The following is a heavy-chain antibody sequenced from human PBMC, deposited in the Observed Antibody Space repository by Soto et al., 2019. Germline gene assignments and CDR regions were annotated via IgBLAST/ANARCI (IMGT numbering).Heavy chain of an antibody. CDR3: ARAPDYYDFWSGYYAWGYYGMDV. CDR1: GGSISSYY. V-gene: IGHV4-4*07. J-gene: IGHJ6*02. Sequence: PSETLSLTCTVSGGSISSYYWSWIRQPAGKGLEWIGRIYTSGSTNYNPSLKSRVTMSVDTSKNQFSLKLSSVTAADTAVYYCARAPDYYDFWSGYYAWGYYGMDVWGQGTTVT. D-gene: IGHD3-3*01. CDR2: IYTSGST.